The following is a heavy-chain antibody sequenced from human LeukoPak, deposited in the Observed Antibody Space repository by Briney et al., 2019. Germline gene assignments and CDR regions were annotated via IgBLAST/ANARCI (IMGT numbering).Heavy chain of an antibody. CDR2: IKTKANGGTT. V-gene: IGHV3-15*07. J-gene: IGHJ4*02. CDR1: GYPLTHSW. Sequence: PGGSLRLSCAASGYPLTHSWMQWAPRAPGRGVEGVGRIKTKANGGTTDYAATVKARFTISRDDSRNTLYLQMNSLKTEDTAVYYCTTDDLDSSSCVGLDYWGQGTLVTVSS. D-gene: IGHD6-13*01. CDR3: TTDDLDSSSCVGLDY.